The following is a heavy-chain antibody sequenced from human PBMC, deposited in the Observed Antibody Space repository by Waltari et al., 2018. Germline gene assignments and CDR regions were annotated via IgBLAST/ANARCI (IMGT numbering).Heavy chain of an antibody. V-gene: IGHV3-23*01. J-gene: IGHJ4*02. Sequence: EVQLLESGGGLVQPGGSLSLSCAASGFPFSRYAMSWVRQAPGKGLEWVSAISGSGGSTYYADSVKGRFTISRDNSKNTLYLQMNSLRSEDTAVYYCAKAVATIPIDYWGQGTLVTVSS. CDR3: AKAVATIPIDY. CDR2: ISGSGGST. CDR1: GFPFSRYA. D-gene: IGHD5-12*01.